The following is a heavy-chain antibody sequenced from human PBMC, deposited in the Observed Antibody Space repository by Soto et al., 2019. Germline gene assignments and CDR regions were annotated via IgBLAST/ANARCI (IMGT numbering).Heavy chain of an antibody. Sequence: GGSLRLSCAASGFTVSDYYMTWVRQAPGKGLEWVSVIYSGGTTYYADSVKGRFTISRDNSKNTLYLQMHSLRAEDTAIYYCSTSDYLDSSGSDYWGQGTLVTVSS. CDR2: IYSGGTT. CDR1: GFTVSDYY. J-gene: IGHJ4*02. D-gene: IGHD3-22*01. V-gene: IGHV3-53*01. CDR3: STSDYLDSSGSDY.